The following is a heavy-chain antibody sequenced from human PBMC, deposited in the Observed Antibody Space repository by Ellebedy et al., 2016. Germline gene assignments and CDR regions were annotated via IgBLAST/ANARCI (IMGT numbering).Heavy chain of an antibody. Sequence: GESLKISXAASGFSFSSCWMHWVRQAPGKGLEWVANIKQDGSEKHYVDSVKGRFTVSRDNAKNSLYLQMSSLRAEDTAVYYCATLKWGYWGQGTLVRVSS. CDR2: IKQDGSEK. V-gene: IGHV3-7*01. D-gene: IGHD7-27*01. J-gene: IGHJ4*02. CDR3: ATLKWGY. CDR1: GFSFSSCW.